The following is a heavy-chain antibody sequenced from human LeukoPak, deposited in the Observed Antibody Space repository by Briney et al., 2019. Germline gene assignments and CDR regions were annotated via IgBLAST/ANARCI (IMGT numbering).Heavy chain of an antibody. D-gene: IGHD3-3*01. V-gene: IGHV3-30-3*02. J-gene: IGHJ4*02. CDR2: ISYDGSNK. CDR3: AKPRGGYYFDY. CDR1: GFTFSSYA. Sequence: PGGSLRLSCAASGFTFSSYAMHWVRQAPGKGLEGVAVISYDGSNKYYADSVKGRFTISRDNSKNTVYLQMNSLRPEDTAVYYCAKPRGGYYFDYWGQGTLVTVSS.